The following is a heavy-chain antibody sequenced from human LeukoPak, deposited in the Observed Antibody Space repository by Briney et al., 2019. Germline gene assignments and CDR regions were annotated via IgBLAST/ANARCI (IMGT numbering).Heavy chain of an antibody. CDR2: IRYDGTNK. D-gene: IGHD4-17*01. CDR3: AKDRDYGDYPSAYYYYMDV. J-gene: IGHJ6*03. Sequence: RGSLRLSCAASGFTFSSYGIHWVRQAPGKGLEWVAFIRYDGTNKWYADSVKGRITISRDNSKNTLYLQMNSLRVEDTAVYHCAKDRDYGDYPSAYYYYMDVWGKGTTVTVSS. CDR1: GFTFSSYG. V-gene: IGHV3-30*02.